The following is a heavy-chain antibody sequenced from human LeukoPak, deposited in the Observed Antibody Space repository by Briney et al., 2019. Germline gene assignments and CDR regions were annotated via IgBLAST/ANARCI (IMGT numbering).Heavy chain of an antibody. CDR2: IVVGSGNT. Sequence: GASVKVSCKASGFTFTNSAVQWVRQARGQRPEWIGWIVVGSGNTNYAQKFQERVTITRDTSTSTAYMELSSLRSEDTAVYYCVADREPTDPYKWVDPWGQGTQVIVSS. J-gene: IGHJ5*02. CDR3: VADREPTDPYKWVDP. V-gene: IGHV1-58*01. D-gene: IGHD1-1*01. CDR1: GFTFTNSA.